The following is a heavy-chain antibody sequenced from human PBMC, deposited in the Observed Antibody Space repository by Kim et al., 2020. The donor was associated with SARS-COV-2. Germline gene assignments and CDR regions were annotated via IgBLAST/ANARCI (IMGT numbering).Heavy chain of an antibody. V-gene: IGHV4-59*13. CDR3: ARISSSGYYPLGYYFDY. CDR2: IYYSGST. CDR1: GGSISSYY. Sequence: SETLSLTCTVSGGSISSYYWSWIRQPPGKGLEWIGYIYYSGSTNYNPSLKSRVTISVDTSKNQFSLKLSSVTAADTAVYYCARISSSGYYPLGYYFDYWGQGTLVTVSS. J-gene: IGHJ4*02. D-gene: IGHD3-22*01.